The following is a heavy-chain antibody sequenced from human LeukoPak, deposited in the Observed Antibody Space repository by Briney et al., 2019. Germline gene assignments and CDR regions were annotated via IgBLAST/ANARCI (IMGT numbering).Heavy chain of an antibody. CDR2: IYYSGST. V-gene: IGHV4-59*12. D-gene: IGHD2-2*01. CDR3: ARVVKYCSSTSCLNYYYYMDV. Sequence: SETLSLTCTVSGGSISGYYWSWIRQPPGKGLEWIGYIYYSGSTKYNPSLKSRVIISADTSKNQFSLMLSSVTAADTAIYYCARVVKYCSSTSCLNYYYYMDVWGKGTTVTVSS. J-gene: IGHJ6*03. CDR1: GGSISGYY.